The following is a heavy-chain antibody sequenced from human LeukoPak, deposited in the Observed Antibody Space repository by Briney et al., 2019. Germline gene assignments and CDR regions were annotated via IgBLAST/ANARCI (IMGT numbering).Heavy chain of an antibody. D-gene: IGHD2-15*01. Sequence: GRSLRLSCAASGFTFSSYGMHWVRQAPGKGLEWVAVISYDGSNKYYADSVKGRFTISRDNSKNTLYLQMNSLRAEDTAVYYCAREGVAATTGWFDPWGQGTLVTVSS. CDR2: ISYDGSNK. CDR1: GFTFSSYG. CDR3: AREGVAATTGWFDP. V-gene: IGHV3-30*03. J-gene: IGHJ5*02.